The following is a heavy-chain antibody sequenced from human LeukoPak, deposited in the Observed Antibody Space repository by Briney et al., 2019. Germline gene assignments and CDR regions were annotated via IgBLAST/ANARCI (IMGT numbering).Heavy chain of an antibody. CDR1: GFSFGSFA. D-gene: IGHD5-18*01. J-gene: IGHJ4*02. CDR3: GKTTVGYSSGQKPAWPVDY. CDR2: IIGSGGIT. Sequence: GGSLRLSCAASGFSFGSFAMSWVRQAPGKGLEWVSGIIGSGGITFYADSVKGRFTISRDNSRNTVYLQINSLRAEDTAVYYCGKTTVGYSSGQKPAWPVDYWGQGTLVTVSS. V-gene: IGHV3-23*01.